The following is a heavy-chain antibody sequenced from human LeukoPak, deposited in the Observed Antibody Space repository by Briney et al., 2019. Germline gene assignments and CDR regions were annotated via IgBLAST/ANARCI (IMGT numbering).Heavy chain of an antibody. V-gene: IGHV3-7*03. J-gene: IGHJ4*02. Sequence: GGSLRLSCAASGFTFSSYWMSWVRQAPGKGLEWVANIKQDGSEKYYVDSVKGRFTISRDNAKNSLYLQMNSLRAEDTAVYYCARDAPLLLWFGELVFDYWGQGTLVTVSS. CDR2: IKQDGSEK. CDR3: ARDAPLLLWFGELVFDY. D-gene: IGHD3-10*01. CDR1: GFTFSSYW.